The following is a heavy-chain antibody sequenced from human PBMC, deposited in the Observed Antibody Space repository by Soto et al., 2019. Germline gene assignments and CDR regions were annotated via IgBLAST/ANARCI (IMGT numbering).Heavy chain of an antibody. Sequence: GGSLRLSCAASGFTLSNYWMSWVRQAPGKGLEWVANIKQDGSEKYYVDSVKGRFTISRDNAKNSLYLQMNSLRAEDTAVYYCLRYFDWLDAFDIWGQGTMVTVSS. CDR2: IKQDGSEK. CDR1: GFTLSNYW. V-gene: IGHV3-7*01. CDR3: LRYFDWLDAFDI. J-gene: IGHJ3*02. D-gene: IGHD3-9*01.